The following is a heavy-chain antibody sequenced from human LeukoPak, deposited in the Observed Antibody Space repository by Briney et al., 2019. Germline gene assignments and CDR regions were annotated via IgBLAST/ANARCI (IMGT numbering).Heavy chain of an antibody. CDR1: GFTFSSYG. J-gene: IGHJ4*02. V-gene: IGHV3-30*03. D-gene: IGHD3-22*01. CDR3: AREYYYDSSGYSLCFDY. Sequence: GRSLRLSCAASGFTFSSYGMHWVRQAPGKGLEWVAIVSYDGSIKYYADSVKGRFSISRDNSKNTLYLQMNSLRAEDTAVYYCAREYYYDSSGYSLCFDYWGQGTLVTVSS. CDR2: VSYDGSIK.